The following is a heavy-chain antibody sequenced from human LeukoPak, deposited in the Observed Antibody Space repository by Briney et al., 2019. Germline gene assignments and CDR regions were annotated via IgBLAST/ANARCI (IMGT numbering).Heavy chain of an antibody. CDR1: GFTFSSYG. J-gene: IGHJ4*02. V-gene: IGHV3-33*01. D-gene: IGHD3-22*01. CDR2: IWYDGSNK. CDR3: ARDGDYYDGTYYFDY. Sequence: GRSLRLCCAASGFTFSSYGMHWVRQATGKGLEWVAVIWYDGSNKYYADSVKGRFTISRDNSKNTLYLQMNSLRAEDTAVYYCARDGDYYDGTYYFDYWGQGTLVTVSS.